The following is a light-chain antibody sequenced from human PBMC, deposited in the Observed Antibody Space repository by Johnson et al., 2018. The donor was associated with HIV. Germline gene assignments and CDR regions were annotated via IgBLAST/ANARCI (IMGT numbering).Light chain of an antibody. V-gene: IGLV1-51*01. CDR1: SSTIGSNY. Sequence: QSVLTQPPSVSAAPGQKVTISCSGSSSTIGSNYVSWYQHLPGTAPKLLIYDNYKRTSGIPDLFSASKPGTSATLAIPGLQTGHAADYYCGAWDSTLSGGLYVFGTGTKVTVL. J-gene: IGLJ1*01. CDR3: GAWDSTLSGGLYV. CDR2: DNY.